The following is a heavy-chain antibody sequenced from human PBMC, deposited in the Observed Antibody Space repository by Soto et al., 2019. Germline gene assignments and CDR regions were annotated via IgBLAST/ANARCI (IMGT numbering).Heavy chain of an antibody. J-gene: IGHJ5*02. V-gene: IGHV3-23*01. Sequence: ELQLLESGGGLVQPGGSLRLSCAASGFTFSNYAMSWVRQAPGKGLEWVSSIGGTGSDTYYADSVRGRXTXXXXXXXXXXXXXXXXXXXXXXXXXFXAKDAVXYNGEXDWFDPWGQGXLVIVXX. CDR3: AKDAVXYNGEXDWFDP. D-gene: IGHD6-19*01. CDR1: GFTFSNYA. CDR2: IGGTGSDT.